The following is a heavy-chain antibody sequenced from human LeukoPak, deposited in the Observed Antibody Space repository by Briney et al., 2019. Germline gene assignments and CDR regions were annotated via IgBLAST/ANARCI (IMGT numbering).Heavy chain of an antibody. D-gene: IGHD3-3*01. CDR3: AREVSGGYYDFWSGYSGWFDP. Sequence: SETLSLTCTVSGGSISSYYWSWIRQPAGKGLEWIGRIYTSGSTNYNPSLKSRVTMSVDTSKNQFSLKLSSATAADTAVYYCAREVSGGYYDFWSGYSGWFDPWGQGTLVTVSS. J-gene: IGHJ5*02. CDR1: GGSISSYY. V-gene: IGHV4-4*07. CDR2: IYTSGST.